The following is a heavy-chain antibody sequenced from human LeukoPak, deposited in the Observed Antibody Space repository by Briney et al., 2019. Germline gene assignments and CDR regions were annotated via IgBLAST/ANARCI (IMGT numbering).Heavy chain of an antibody. J-gene: IGHJ6*02. Sequence: ASVKDSCKASGYTFTGYYMHWVRQAPGQGLEWMGWINPNSGGINYAQKFQGWVTMTRDTSISTAYMELSRLRSDDTAVYYCARDRPKYNWNPYYYYYYGMDVWGQGTTVTVSS. CDR3: ARDRPKYNWNPYYYYYYGMDV. CDR1: GYTFTGYY. CDR2: INPNSGGI. V-gene: IGHV1-2*04. D-gene: IGHD1-20*01.